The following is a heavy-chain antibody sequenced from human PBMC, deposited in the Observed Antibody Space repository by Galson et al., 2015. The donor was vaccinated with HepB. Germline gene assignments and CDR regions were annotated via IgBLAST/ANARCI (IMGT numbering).Heavy chain of an antibody. Sequence: SLRLSCAASGFTFNRYAMSWVRQAPGKGLEWVSSLSGSGDTTYYADSVKGRFTISRDNSKNTLYLQMNTLRAEDTAVYYCAKQLVRGLDYWGQRTLVTVSS. CDR1: GFTFNRYA. CDR2: LSGSGDTT. J-gene: IGHJ4*02. D-gene: IGHD3-10*01. CDR3: AKQLVRGLDY. V-gene: IGHV3-23*01.